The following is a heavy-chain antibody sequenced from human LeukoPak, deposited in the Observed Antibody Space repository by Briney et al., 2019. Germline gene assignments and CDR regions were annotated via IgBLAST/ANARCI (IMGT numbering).Heavy chain of an antibody. CDR2: IGTAGDT. V-gene: IGHV3-13*01. Sequence: GGSLRLSCAASGFTFSSYDMHWVRQATGKGLEWVSAIGTAGDTYYPGSVKGRFTISRDNSKNTLYLQMNSLRAEDTAVYYCARGLEYYDYVWGSYRFDVFDVWGQGTMVTVSS. D-gene: IGHD3-16*02. CDR1: GFTFSSYD. J-gene: IGHJ3*01. CDR3: ARGLEYYDYVWGSYRFDVFDV.